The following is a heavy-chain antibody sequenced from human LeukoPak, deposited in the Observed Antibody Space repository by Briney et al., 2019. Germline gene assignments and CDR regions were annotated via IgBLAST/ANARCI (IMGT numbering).Heavy chain of an antibody. Sequence: PSETLSLTCTVSGGSISNYHWSWIRQLPGKGLEWIGYIYYTGTTKYNPSLESRVTISVDTSKKQFSLRLSSVTAADAAVYYCTRGTVTINYFDHWGQGTLVTVSS. V-gene: IGHV4-59*01. CDR3: TRGTVTINYFDH. CDR2: IYYTGTT. D-gene: IGHD4-17*01. J-gene: IGHJ4*02. CDR1: GGSISNYH.